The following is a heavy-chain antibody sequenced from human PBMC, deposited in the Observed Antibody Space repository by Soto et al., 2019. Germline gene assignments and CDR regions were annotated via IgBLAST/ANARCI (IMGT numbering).Heavy chain of an antibody. J-gene: IGHJ4*02. V-gene: IGHV4-38-2*02. CDR1: GYLISSGYY. CDR2: IDYSGKT. D-gene: IGHD3-22*01. CDR3: ARDLSSGYDSYYFVK. Sequence: SETLSLTCSVSGYLISSGYYWGWVRQTPGKGLEWLGSIDYSGKTYKNPSLKSRVSASVDLSQNQFSLNLRSVTAADTAVYFCARDLSSGYDSYYFVKWGQGTPVTVSS.